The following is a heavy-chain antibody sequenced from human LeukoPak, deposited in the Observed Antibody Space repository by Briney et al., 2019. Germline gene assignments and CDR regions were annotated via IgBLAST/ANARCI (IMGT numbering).Heavy chain of an antibody. J-gene: IGHJ4*02. Sequence: ASVKVSCKASGYTFTSYDINWVRQATGQGLEWMGWMNPNSGNTGYAQKFQGRVTMTRDTSISTAYMELSSLRSDDTAVYYCARDGIVDSVWGGYYFDYWGQGTLVTVSS. CDR2: MNPNSGNT. D-gene: IGHD3-16*01. V-gene: IGHV1-8*01. CDR3: ARDGIVDSVWGGYYFDY. CDR1: GYTFTSYD.